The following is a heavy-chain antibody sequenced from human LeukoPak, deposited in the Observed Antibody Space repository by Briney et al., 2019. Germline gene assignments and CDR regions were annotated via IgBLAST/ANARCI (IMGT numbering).Heavy chain of an antibody. J-gene: IGHJ4*02. V-gene: IGHV3-30*03. Sequence: PGGSLRLSCAASGFTFSSSSMNWVRQAPGKGLEWVAVISYDGSNKYYADSVKGRFTISRDNSKNTLYLQMNSLRAEDTAVYYCARDASVAGTDYFDYWGQGTLVTVSS. CDR3: ARDASVAGTDYFDY. D-gene: IGHD6-19*01. CDR1: GFTFSSSS. CDR2: ISYDGSNK.